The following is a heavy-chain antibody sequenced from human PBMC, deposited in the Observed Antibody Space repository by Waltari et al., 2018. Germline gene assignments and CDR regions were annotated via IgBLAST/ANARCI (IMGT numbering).Heavy chain of an antibody. CDR1: GGSISSGGYY. V-gene: IGHV4-31*03. CDR2: INYHGST. D-gene: IGHD1-26*01. J-gene: IGHJ4*02. CDR3: ARVSSPPTNFDY. Sequence: QVQLQESGPGLVKPSQTLSLTCTVSGGSISSGGYYWSWIRQPPGKGLEWIGYINYHGSTYDNPSLKIRVTISVDTSKNQFSLKLRSVTAAATAVYYCARVSSPPTNFDYWGQGTLVTVSS.